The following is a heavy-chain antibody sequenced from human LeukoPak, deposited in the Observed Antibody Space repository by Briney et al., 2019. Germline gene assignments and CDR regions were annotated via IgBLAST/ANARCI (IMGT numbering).Heavy chain of an antibody. CDR2: ISGSGGST. Sequence: GRSLRLSCAASGFTFSSYAMSWVRQAPGKGLEWVSAISGSGGSTYYADSVKGRFTISRDNSKNTLYLQMNSLRAEDTAVYYCAKGSRRLMTTGINNWFDPWGQGTLVTVSS. J-gene: IGHJ5*02. D-gene: IGHD4-11*01. CDR1: GFTFSSYA. V-gene: IGHV3-23*01. CDR3: AKGSRRLMTTGINNWFDP.